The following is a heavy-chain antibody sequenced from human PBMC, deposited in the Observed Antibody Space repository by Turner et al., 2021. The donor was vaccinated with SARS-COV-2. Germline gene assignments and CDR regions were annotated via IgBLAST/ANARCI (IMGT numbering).Heavy chain of an antibody. Sequence: LQMQESGPRLVKPSETLSLTCQFSGGSISSSSYHWGWIRQPPGKGLEWIGSIYYSGVNYDHPSLKSRVTISVDTSKNQCSLKLSAVTAADTAVYYCARHYYYSSGFYYPDYWGQGTLVTVSS. J-gene: IGHJ4*02. V-gene: IGHV4-39*01. CDR2: IYYSGVN. CDR1: GGSISSSSYH. CDR3: ARHYYYSSGFYYPDY. D-gene: IGHD3-22*01.